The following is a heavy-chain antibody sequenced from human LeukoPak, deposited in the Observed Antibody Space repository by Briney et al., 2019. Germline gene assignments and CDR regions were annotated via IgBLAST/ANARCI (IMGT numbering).Heavy chain of an antibody. V-gene: IGHV3-23*01. J-gene: IGHJ6*03. CDR1: GFTFSSYA. CDR3: AKYWGAYGDYRGRYMDV. D-gene: IGHD4-17*01. Sequence: GGSLRLSCAASGFTFSSYAMSWVRQAPGKGLEWVSTISGTGGTTYYAGSVKGRFTISRDNSKNTQYLQMNSLRAEDTAIYYCAKYWGAYGDYRGRYMDVWGKGTTVTVSS. CDR2: ISGTGGTT.